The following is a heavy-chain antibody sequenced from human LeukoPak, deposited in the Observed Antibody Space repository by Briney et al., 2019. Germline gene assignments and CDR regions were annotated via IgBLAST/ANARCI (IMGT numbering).Heavy chain of an antibody. Sequence: SGTLSLTCAVSGGSISSSNWWSWVRQPPGKGLEWIGEIYHSGSTNYNPSLKSRVTISVDKSKNQFSLKLSSVTAADTAVYYCARVGIAAAGTSYWFDPWGQGTLVTVSS. CDR2: IYHSGST. D-gene: IGHD6-13*01. CDR1: GGSISSSNW. V-gene: IGHV4-4*02. CDR3: ARVGIAAAGTSYWFDP. J-gene: IGHJ5*02.